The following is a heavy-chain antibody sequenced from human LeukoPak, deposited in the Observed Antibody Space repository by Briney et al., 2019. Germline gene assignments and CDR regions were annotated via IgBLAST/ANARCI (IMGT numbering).Heavy chain of an antibody. D-gene: IGHD6-19*01. CDR1: GGSFSGYY. CDR3: AKADSSGWAFDY. J-gene: IGHJ4*02. Sequence: LSLTCAVYGGSFSGYYWSWIRQPPGKGLEWVAVISYDGSNKYYADSVKGRFTISRDNSKNTLYLQMNSLRAEDTAVYYCAKADSSGWAFDYWGQGTLVTVSS. V-gene: IGHV3-30*18. CDR2: ISYDGSNK.